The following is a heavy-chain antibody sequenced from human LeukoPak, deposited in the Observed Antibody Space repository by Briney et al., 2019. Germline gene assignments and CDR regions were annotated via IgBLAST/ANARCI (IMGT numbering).Heavy chain of an antibody. CDR2: IYYSGST. CDR3: ARDHYYDSTDAFDI. V-gene: IGHV4-39*07. Sequence: SETLSLTCTVSGGSISSSSYYWGWIRQPPGKGLEWIGSIYYSGSTCYNPSLKSRVTISVDTSKNQFSLKLSSVTAADTAVYYCARDHYYDSTDAFDIWGQGTMVTVSS. D-gene: IGHD3-22*01. CDR1: GGSISSSSYY. J-gene: IGHJ3*02.